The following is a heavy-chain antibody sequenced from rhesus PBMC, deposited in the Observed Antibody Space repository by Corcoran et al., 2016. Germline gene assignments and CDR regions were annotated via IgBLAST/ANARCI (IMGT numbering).Heavy chain of an antibody. Sequence: QLQLQESGPGLVKPSETLSLTCAVSGGSISSNYWSWIRQHPGKGLAGIGRISGSGGSTDYNPSLNSRVTISTDTSKNQFSLKLSSVTAADTAVYYCARGGAYSGSYYYYFDYWGQGVLVTVSS. CDR2: ISGSGGST. V-gene: IGHV4-173*01. J-gene: IGHJ4*01. CDR3: ARGGAYSGSYYYYFDY. CDR1: GGSISSNY. D-gene: IGHD3-16*01.